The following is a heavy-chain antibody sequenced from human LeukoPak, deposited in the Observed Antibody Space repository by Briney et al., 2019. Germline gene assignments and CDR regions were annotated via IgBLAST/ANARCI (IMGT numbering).Heavy chain of an antibody. Sequence: PGGSLRLSCAASGFTFSSYAMSWVRQAPGKGLEWVSAISGSGGSTYYADSVKGRFTISRDNSKNTLYLQMNSLRAEDTAVYYCAKDVSYDTIFFSWFDPWGQGTLVTVSS. CDR2: ISGSGGST. D-gene: IGHD3-3*01. J-gene: IGHJ5*02. V-gene: IGHV3-23*01. CDR3: AKDVSYDTIFFSWFDP. CDR1: GFTFSSYA.